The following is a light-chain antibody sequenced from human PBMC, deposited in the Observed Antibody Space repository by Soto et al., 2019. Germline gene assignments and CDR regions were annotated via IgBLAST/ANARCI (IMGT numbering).Light chain of an antibody. Sequence: EIVLTQSPGTLSLSPGERATLSCRASQSVSNNYLAWYQQKPGQAPRLLIYDAFSRANGIPVRFSGSASGTDFTLIISRLEPEDVAVYYCQQYGSLPKTFGQGTKVDIK. CDR3: QQYGSLPKT. J-gene: IGKJ1*01. V-gene: IGKV3-20*01. CDR1: QSVSNNY. CDR2: DAF.